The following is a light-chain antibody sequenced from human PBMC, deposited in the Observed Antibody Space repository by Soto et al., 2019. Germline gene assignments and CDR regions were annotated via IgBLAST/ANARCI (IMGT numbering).Light chain of an antibody. CDR3: QQYDSWIT. V-gene: IGKV3-15*01. CDR2: GAS. J-gene: IGKJ5*01. CDR1: QSVSSN. Sequence: ELVLTQSPATLAGSPGARATLSCRATQSVSSNLAWYQQKPGQAPRLLIYGASTRATGIPARFSGSGSGTEFTLTISSLQSEDFAVYYCQQYDSWITFGQGTRLEIK.